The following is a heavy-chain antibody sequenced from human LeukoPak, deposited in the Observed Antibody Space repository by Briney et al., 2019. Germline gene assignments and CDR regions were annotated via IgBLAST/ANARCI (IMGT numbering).Heavy chain of an antibody. V-gene: IGHV4-34*01. CDR2: INHSGST. J-gene: IGHJ6*03. Sequence: SETLSLTCAVYGGSFSGYYWSWLRQPPGKGLEWIGEINHSGSTNYNPSLKSRVTISVDTSKNQFSLKLSSVTAADTAVYYCASRYYDFWSGSTGTMDVWGKGTTVSVSS. D-gene: IGHD3-3*01. CDR1: GGSFSGYY. CDR3: ASRYYDFWSGSTGTMDV.